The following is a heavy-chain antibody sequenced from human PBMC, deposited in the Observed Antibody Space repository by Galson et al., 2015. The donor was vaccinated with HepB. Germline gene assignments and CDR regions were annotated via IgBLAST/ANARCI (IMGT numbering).Heavy chain of an antibody. CDR1: GYTFTSYG. Sequence: SVKVSCKASGYTFTSYGISWVRQAPGQGLEWMGWISAYNGNTNYAQKLQGRVTMTTDTSTSTAYMELRSLRSDDTAVYYCARDGGYCSSTSCYTPHTWGYWGQGTLVTVSS. CDR2: ISAYNGNT. D-gene: IGHD2-2*02. CDR3: ARDGGYCSSTSCYTPHTWGY. V-gene: IGHV1-18*04. J-gene: IGHJ4*02.